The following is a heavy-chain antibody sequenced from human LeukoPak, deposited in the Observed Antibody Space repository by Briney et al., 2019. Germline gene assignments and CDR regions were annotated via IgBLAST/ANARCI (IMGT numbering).Heavy chain of an antibody. J-gene: IGHJ4*02. Sequence: ASVKVSCKASGYTFTSYYMHWVRQAPGHGLEWMGIINPSGGSTCYAQKFQGRVTMTRDTSTSTVYMELSSLRSEDTAVYYCARSRDYYDSSGLGQYFDYWGQGTLVTVSS. CDR2: INPSGGST. D-gene: IGHD3-22*01. V-gene: IGHV1-46*01. CDR1: GYTFTSYY. CDR3: ARSRDYYDSSGLGQYFDY.